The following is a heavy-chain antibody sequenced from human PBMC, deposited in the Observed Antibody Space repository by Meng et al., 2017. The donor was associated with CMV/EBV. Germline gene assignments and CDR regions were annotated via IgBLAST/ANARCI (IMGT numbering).Heavy chain of an antibody. D-gene: IGHD3-16*01. CDR3: AKRDGRSPWYFDL. CDR1: GGTFSSYV. CDR2: LIPMLDTP. V-gene: IGHV1-69*10. J-gene: IGHJ2*01. Sequence: SVKVSCKASGGTFSSYVLNWVRQAPGQGLEWMGVLIPMLDTPEYAQKFQGRVTITADKSTSTAHMELTSLTSDDTAVYYCAKRDGRSPWYFDLWGRGTLVTVSS.